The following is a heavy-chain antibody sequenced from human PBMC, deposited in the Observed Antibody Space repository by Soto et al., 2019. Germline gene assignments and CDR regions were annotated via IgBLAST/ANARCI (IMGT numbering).Heavy chain of an antibody. D-gene: IGHD3-10*01. CDR2: INPFDGSR. CDR3: SRVDPGETSPFDH. J-gene: IGHJ4*02. Sequence: QVQLVQSGAEVKKPGASVKVSCKASGYIFTSYYIHWVRQAAGQGLEWMGWINPFDGSRMFAQSFQGRGTMTRDTSTSTVYMEVSSLRSEDTAVYYCSRVDPGETSPFDHWGQGTLVTVSS. CDR1: GYIFTSYY. V-gene: IGHV1-46*03.